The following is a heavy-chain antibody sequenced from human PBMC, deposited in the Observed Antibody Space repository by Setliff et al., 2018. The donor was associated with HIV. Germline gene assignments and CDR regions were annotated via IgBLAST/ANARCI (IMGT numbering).Heavy chain of an antibody. D-gene: IGHD2-2*01. CDR3: ARDFGGYCSSMSCPGLFDP. Sequence: GASVKVSCKGFGGTFSTYSLSWVRQAPGQGLEWMGGIIPISGTANYAQKFQGRVTITTDESTSTAYMELSGLRSEDTAVYYCARDFGGYCSSMSCPGLFDPWGQGALVTVSS. CDR1: GGTFSTYS. CDR2: IIPISGTA. V-gene: IGHV1-69*05. J-gene: IGHJ5*02.